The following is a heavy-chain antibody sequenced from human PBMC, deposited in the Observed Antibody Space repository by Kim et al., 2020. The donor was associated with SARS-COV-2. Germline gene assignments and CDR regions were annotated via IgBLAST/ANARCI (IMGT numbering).Heavy chain of an antibody. CDR3: ARDSLAAAGGFEYYYYGMDV. CDR1: GGSVSSGSYY. J-gene: IGHJ6*02. CDR2: IYYSGST. V-gene: IGHV4-61*01. Sequence: SETLSLTCTVSGGSVSSGSYYWSWIRQPPGKGLEWIGYIYYSGSTNYNPSLKSRVTISVDTSKNQFSLKLSSVTAADTAVYYCARDSLAAAGGFEYYYYGMDVWGQGTTVTVSS. D-gene: IGHD6-13*01.